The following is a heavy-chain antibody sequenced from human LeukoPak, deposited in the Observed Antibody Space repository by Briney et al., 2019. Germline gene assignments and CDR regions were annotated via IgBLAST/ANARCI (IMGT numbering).Heavy chain of an antibody. J-gene: IGHJ4*02. V-gene: IGHV4-34*01. D-gene: IGHD6-19*01. CDR2: INHSGST. Sequence: SETLSLTCAVYGGSFSGYYWSWIRQPPGKGLEWIGEINHSGSTNYNPSRKSRVTISVDTSKNQFSLKLSSVTAADTAVYYCARGIAVAGTGFDYWGQGTLVTVSS. CDR3: ARGIAVAGTGFDY. CDR1: GGSFSGYY.